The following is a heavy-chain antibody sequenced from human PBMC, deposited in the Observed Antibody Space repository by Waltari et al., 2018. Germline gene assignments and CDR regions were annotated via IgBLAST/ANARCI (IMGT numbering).Heavy chain of an antibody. CDR2: IYYRGST. J-gene: IGHJ5*02. D-gene: IGHD3-10*01. CDR3: ARHRDEGYYGSGSYYNLDP. Sequence: QLQLQESGPGLVKPSETLSLTCTVSGGSISSSSYYCGWIRPPPGKGLEWIGSIYYRGSTYYNPSLKSRVTISVDTSKNQFSLKLSSVTAADTAVYYCARHRDEGYYGSGSYYNLDPWGQGTLVTVSS. CDR1: GGSISSSSYY. V-gene: IGHV4-39*01.